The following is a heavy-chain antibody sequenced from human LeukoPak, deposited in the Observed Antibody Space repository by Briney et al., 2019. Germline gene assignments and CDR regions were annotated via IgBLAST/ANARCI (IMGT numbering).Heavy chain of an antibody. CDR1: GGSISSSNW. J-gene: IGHJ4*02. CDR3: ARITMVRGVIINDYYFDY. Sequence: SETLSLTCAVSGGSISSSNWWSWVRQPPGKGMEWIGEIYHSGSTNYNPSLKSRVTISVDKSKNQFSLKLSSVTAADTAVYYCARITMVRGVIINDYYFDYWGQGTPVTVSS. V-gene: IGHV4-4*02. CDR2: IYHSGST. D-gene: IGHD3-10*01.